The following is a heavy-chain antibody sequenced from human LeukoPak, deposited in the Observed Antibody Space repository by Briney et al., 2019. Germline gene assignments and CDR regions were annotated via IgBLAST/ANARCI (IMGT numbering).Heavy chain of an antibody. Sequence: SETLSLTCAVYGGSFSGYYWSWIRQPPGKGLEWIGEINHSGSTNYNPSLKSRVTISVDTSKNQFSLKLSSVTAADTAVYYCTRGRPGHYFDYWGQGTLVTVSS. D-gene: IGHD1-14*01. CDR1: GGSFSGYY. CDR3: TRGRPGHYFDY. CDR2: INHSGST. J-gene: IGHJ4*02. V-gene: IGHV4-34*01.